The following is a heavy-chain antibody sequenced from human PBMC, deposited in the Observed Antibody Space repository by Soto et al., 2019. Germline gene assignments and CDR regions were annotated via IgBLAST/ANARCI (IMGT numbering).Heavy chain of an antibody. J-gene: IGHJ4*02. CDR3: ARGFCTNGVCYKYYFDY. CDR1: GGSISSYY. Sequence: TSETLSLTCTVSGGSISSYYWSWIRQPPGKGLEWIGYIYYSGSTNYNPSLKSRVTISVDTSKNQFSLKLSSVTAADTAVYYCARGFCTNGVCYKYYFDYWGQGTLVTVSS. D-gene: IGHD2-8*01. V-gene: IGHV4-59*01. CDR2: IYYSGST.